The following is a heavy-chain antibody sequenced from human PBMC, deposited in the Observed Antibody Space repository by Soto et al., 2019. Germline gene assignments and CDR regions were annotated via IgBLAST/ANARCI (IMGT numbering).Heavy chain of an antibody. CDR1: GYSLTSYW. V-gene: IGHV5-51*01. Sequence: GESLKISCKGSGYSLTSYWIGWVRQMPGKGLEWVGIIYPGDSDTRYSPSFQGQVTISADKSISTAYLQWSSLKASDTAMYYCARHADVVVPAAPSGYYYYGMDVWGQGTTVTVYS. J-gene: IGHJ6*02. CDR3: ARHADVVVPAAPSGYYYYGMDV. CDR2: IYPGDSDT. D-gene: IGHD2-2*01.